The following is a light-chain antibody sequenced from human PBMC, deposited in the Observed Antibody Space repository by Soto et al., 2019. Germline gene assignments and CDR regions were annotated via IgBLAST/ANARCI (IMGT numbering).Light chain of an antibody. J-gene: IGKJ1*01. Sequence: ERVMTQSPDTLSVSPGETATLSCRASQSVNSNLAWYQQKPGQAPRLLISDASTRAAGLPARVSGSGSGTEFTLTISSLQSEDFAVYFWQQSNNWPKKFGQGTKVEIK. CDR3: QQSNNWPKK. CDR2: DAS. V-gene: IGKV3-15*01. CDR1: QSVNSN.